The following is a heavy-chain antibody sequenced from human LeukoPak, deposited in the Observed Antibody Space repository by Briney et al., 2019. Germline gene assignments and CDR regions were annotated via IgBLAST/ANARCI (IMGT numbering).Heavy chain of an antibody. V-gene: IGHV1-8*01. CDR1: RYTFTSYD. CDR2: MNPNSGNT. J-gene: IGHJ6*02. Sequence: ASVKVSCKASRYTFTSYDINWVRQATGQGLEWMGWMNPNSGNTGYAQKFQGRVTMTRNTSISTAYMELSSLRSEDTAVYYCARGLLWFGELLHWGQGTTVTVSS. D-gene: IGHD3-10*01. CDR3: ARGLLWFGELLH.